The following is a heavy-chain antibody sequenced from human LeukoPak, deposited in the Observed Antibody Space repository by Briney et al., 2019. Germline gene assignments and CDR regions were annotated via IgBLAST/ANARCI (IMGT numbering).Heavy chain of an antibody. CDR1: GFTFGDYA. V-gene: IGHV3-49*04. Sequence: GGSLRLSCTASGFTFGDYAMTWVRQAPGKGLEWVGFIRSQAYGGTTEYAASVKGRVSISRDDSKSIAYLQMNSLRAEDTAVYYCAELGITMIGGVWGKGTTVTISS. CDR3: AELGITMIGGV. J-gene: IGHJ6*04. D-gene: IGHD3-10*02. CDR2: IRSQAYGGTT.